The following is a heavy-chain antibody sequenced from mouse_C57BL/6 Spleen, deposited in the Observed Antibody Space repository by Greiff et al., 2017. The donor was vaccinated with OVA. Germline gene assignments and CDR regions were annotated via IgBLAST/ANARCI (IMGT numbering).Heavy chain of an antibody. Sequence: EVMLVESGEGLVKPGGSLKLSCAASGFTFSSYAMSWVRQTPEKRLEWVAYISSGGDYIYYADTVKGRFTISRDNARNTLYLQMSSLKSEDTAMYYCTREGFYGYDGRGFAYWGQGTLVTVSA. CDR1: GFTFSSYA. CDR3: TREGFYGYDGRGFAY. J-gene: IGHJ3*01. V-gene: IGHV5-9-1*02. D-gene: IGHD2-2*01. CDR2: ISSGGDYI.